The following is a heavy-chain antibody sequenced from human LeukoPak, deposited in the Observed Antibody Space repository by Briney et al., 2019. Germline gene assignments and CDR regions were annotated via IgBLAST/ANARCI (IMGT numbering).Heavy chain of an antibody. Sequence: GGSLRLSCAASGFTFSSYWMHWVRQTPGKGLVWFSRINTDGVIIIYADSVKGRFTISRDNVKNTLYLEMNSLRAEDTAVYYCASPMVYGYFDLWGRGTLVTVSS. D-gene: IGHD3-10*01. V-gene: IGHV3-74*01. CDR2: INTDGVII. J-gene: IGHJ2*01. CDR1: GFTFSSYW. CDR3: ASPMVYGYFDL.